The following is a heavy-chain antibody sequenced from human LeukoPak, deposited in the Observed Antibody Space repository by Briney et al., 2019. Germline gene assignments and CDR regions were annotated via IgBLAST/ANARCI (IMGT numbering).Heavy chain of an antibody. CDR1: GYTFNGYY. V-gene: IGHV1-2*02. CDR3: ARDQGTYYYDSSGYYPRGAFDI. D-gene: IGHD3-22*01. CDR2: INPNSSGT. Sequence: ASVKVSCKASGYTFNGYYMHWVRQAPGQGLEWMGWINPNSSGTNYAQKFQGRVTMTRDTSISTAYMGLSRLRSDDTAVYYCARDQGTYYYDSSGYYPRGAFDIWGQGTMVTVSS. J-gene: IGHJ3*02.